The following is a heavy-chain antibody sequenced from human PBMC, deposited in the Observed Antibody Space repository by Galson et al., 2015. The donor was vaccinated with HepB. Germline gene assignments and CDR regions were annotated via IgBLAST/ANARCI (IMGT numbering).Heavy chain of an antibody. D-gene: IGHD4-17*01. J-gene: IGHJ4*02. CDR1: GFTFSDYY. CDR3: ARVAAADYGDHSHFDY. Sequence: SLRLSCAVSGFTFSDYYMSWIRQAPGKGLEWISYISSSSLYTKYADSVKGRFTISRDNAKNSLYQQISSERAEETALYYCARVAAADYGDHSHFDYWGQGTLVTVSS. CDR2: ISSSSLYT. V-gene: IGHV3-11*06.